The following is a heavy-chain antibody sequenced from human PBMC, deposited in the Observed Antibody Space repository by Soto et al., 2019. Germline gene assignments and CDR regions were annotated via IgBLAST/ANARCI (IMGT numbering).Heavy chain of an antibody. D-gene: IGHD2-2*01. J-gene: IGHJ6*02. V-gene: IGHV1-2*02. Sequence: ASVKVSCKASGYTFTGYYIHWVREAPGQGLEWMGWINPQTGGTSYAQRFQGRVALSRDTSINTAYLELSRLTFDDAAVYFCARERYQVISDGMDVWGQGTTVTVSS. CDR2: INPQTGGT. CDR3: ARERYQVISDGMDV. CDR1: GYTFTGYY.